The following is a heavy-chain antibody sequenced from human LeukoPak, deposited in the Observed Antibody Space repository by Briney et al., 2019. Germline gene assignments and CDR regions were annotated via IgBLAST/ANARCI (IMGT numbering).Heavy chain of an antibody. J-gene: IGHJ4*02. D-gene: IGHD6-6*01. CDR3: ARIGYSSSSEKGDY. CDR2: IIPIFGTA. CDR1: GGTFNSYA. V-gene: IGHV1-69*13. Sequence: SVKVSCKASGGTFNSYAISWVRQAPGQGLEWMGGIIPIFGTANYAQKFQGRVTITADESTSTAYMELSSLRSEDTAVYYCARIGYSSSSEKGDYWGQGTLVTVSS.